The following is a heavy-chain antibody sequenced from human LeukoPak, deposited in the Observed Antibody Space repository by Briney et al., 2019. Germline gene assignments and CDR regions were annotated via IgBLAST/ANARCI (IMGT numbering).Heavy chain of an antibody. CDR3: ARETYYDILTGWLDL. Sequence: SETLSLTSTISGYSISNGYYWGWIRQPPGKGRERIASIYHSGSTYYNPSLKSRVTISVDTSKNQFSLKLSSVTAADTAVYYCARETYYDILTGWLDLWGRGTLVTVSS. J-gene: IGHJ2*01. CDR1: GYSISNGYY. V-gene: IGHV4-38-2*02. D-gene: IGHD3-9*01. CDR2: IYHSGST.